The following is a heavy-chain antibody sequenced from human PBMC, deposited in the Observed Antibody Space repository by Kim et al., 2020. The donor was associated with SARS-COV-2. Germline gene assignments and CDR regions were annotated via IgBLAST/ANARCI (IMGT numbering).Heavy chain of an antibody. CDR1: GGSISSYY. J-gene: IGHJ4*02. CDR2: IYYSGST. Sequence: SETLSLICTVSGGSISSYYWSWIRQPPGKGLEWIGYIYYSGSTNYNPSLKSRVTISVDTSKNQFSLKLSSVTAADTAVYYCARGEIGYCSGGSCYLGYFDDWGQGTLVTVSS. V-gene: IGHV4-59*01. D-gene: IGHD2-15*01. CDR3: ARGEIGYCSGGSCYLGYFDD.